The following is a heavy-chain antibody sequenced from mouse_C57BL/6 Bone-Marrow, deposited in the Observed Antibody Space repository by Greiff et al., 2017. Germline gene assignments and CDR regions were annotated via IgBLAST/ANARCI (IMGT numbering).Heavy chain of an antibody. CDR3: ARPYDRIAWYFDV. Sequence: VQLLEPGGGLVKPGASVKMSCAASGFTFTSYWMTWVRQRPGQGLEWIGDIYHGSGSTTYNEKVKSKVTLTLATSSSTSYMQLSRLTSEDSAVYYCARPYDRIAWYFDVWGTGTTVTVSS. D-gene: IGHD2-12*01. J-gene: IGHJ1*03. CDR2: IYHGSGST. V-gene: IGHV1-55*01. CDR1: GFTFTSYW.